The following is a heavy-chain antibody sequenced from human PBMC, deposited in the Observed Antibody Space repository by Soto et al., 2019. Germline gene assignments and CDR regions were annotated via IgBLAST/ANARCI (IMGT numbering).Heavy chain of an antibody. D-gene: IGHD5-18*01. CDR1: GSALTIYP. Sequence: EVQLLESGRGLVRPGGPLRFPCAASGSALTIYPMTWVGQAPGKGLEWLSAISVSGETTYYADSVRGRFTISRDNSRATVFLQMSNLRAEDTALYYCAKEQWLIQGHFDYWGQGILVTVSS. V-gene: IGHV3-23*01. J-gene: IGHJ4*02. CDR3: AKEQWLIQGHFDY. CDR2: ISVSGETT.